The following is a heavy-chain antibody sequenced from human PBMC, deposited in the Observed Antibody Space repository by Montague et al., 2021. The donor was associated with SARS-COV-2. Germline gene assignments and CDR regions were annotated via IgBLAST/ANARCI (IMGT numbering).Heavy chain of an antibody. V-gene: IGHV4-34*01. Sequence: SETLSLTCAVYGGSFSGYYWSWIRQPPGKGLEWIGEINHSGSTNYTPSLKSRVAIAVDTPKNQLSLKLSSVTAADTAAYYCASQPSGNHLPPPVYWGQGTLVTVSS. CDR1: GGSFSGYY. CDR3: ASQPSGNHLPPPVY. J-gene: IGHJ4*02. CDR2: INHSGST. D-gene: IGHD1-14*01.